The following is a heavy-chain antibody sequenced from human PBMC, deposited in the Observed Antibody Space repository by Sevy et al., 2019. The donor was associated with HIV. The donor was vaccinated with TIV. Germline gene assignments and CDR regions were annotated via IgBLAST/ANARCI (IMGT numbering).Heavy chain of an antibody. CDR2: LSFGCGEI. CDR3: AREGCTKPHDY. D-gene: IGHD2-8*01. Sequence: GGSLRLSCAASGFTFSKYSMSWVHQPPGKGLEWVSTLSFGCGEINYADSVKGRFTISRDNSKSSVYLQMNNLRPEDTAEYYCAREGCTKPHDYWGQGTLVTVSS. V-gene: IGHV3-23*01. CDR1: GFTFSKYS. J-gene: IGHJ4*02.